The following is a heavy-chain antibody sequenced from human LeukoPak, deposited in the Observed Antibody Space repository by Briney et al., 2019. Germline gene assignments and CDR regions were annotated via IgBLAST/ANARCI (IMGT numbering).Heavy chain of an antibody. CDR1: GFTFSSYA. V-gene: IGHV3-53*04. CDR2: IYSGGST. Sequence: GGSLRLSCAASGFTFSSYAMNWVRQAPGKGLEWVSIIYSGGSTYYADSVKGRFTISRHNSKNTLYLQMNSLRAEDTAVYYCAREVGGSAFDIWGQGTMVTVSS. D-gene: IGHD3-16*01. J-gene: IGHJ3*02. CDR3: AREVGGSAFDI.